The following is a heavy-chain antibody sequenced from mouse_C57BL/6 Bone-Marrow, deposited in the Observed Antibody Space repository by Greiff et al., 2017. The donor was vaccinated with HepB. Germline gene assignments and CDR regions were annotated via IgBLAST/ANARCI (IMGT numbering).Heavy chain of an antibody. D-gene: IGHD1-1*01. J-gene: IGHJ1*03. CDR1: GFTFSDYY. Sequence: EVKLVESEGGLVQPGSSMKLSCTASGFTFSDYYMAWVRQVPEKGLEWVANINYDGSSTYYLDSLKSRFIISRDNAKNILYLQMSSRKSEDTATYYCARVFITTVVATGYFDVWGTGTTVTVSS. V-gene: IGHV5-16*01. CDR3: ARVFITTVVATGYFDV. CDR2: INYDGSST.